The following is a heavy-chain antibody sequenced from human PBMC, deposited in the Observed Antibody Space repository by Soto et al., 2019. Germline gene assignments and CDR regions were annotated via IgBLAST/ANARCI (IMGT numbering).Heavy chain of an antibody. CDR2: ISAYNGNT. CDR3: ARDLAPYYGGNSLSLDY. D-gene: IGHD4-17*01. Sequence: ASVKVSCKASGYTFTSYGISWVRQAPGQGLEWMGWISAYNGNTNYAQKLQGRVTMTTDPSTSTAYMELRSLRPDDTAVYYCARDLAPYYGGNSLSLDYGGQGTQVTVSS. V-gene: IGHV1-18*01. J-gene: IGHJ4*02. CDR1: GYTFTSYG.